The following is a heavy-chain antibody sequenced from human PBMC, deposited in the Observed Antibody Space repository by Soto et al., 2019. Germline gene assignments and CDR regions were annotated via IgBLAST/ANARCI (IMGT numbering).Heavy chain of an antibody. J-gene: IGHJ4*02. CDR2: IKNDGGGT. V-gene: IGHV3-74*01. CDR3: VRGDGDYYDGNGYLGRH. Sequence: EVQLVESGGGLVQPGGSLRLSCAASGFTFSTYWMHWVRQAPGKGLVWVSRIKNDGGGTYYVDSVEGRFTISRDNAKNTLYRQMNSLRAEDTAVYYCVRGDGDYYDGNGYLGRHWGQGTLVTVSS. CDR1: GFTFSTYW. D-gene: IGHD3-22*01.